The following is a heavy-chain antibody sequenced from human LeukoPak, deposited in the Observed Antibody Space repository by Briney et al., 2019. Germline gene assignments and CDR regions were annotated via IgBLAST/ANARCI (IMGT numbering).Heavy chain of an antibody. CDR3: ARTAAAWVPMDV. CDR2: IYSGGST. D-gene: IGHD6-13*01. J-gene: IGHJ6*03. CDR1: GFTFSSYA. V-gene: IGHV3-66*01. Sequence: GGSLRLSCAASGFTFSSYAMSWVRQAPGKGLEWVSVIYSGGSTYYADSVKGRFTISRDNSKNTLYLQMNSLRAEDTAVYYCARTAAAWVPMDVWGKGTTVTISS.